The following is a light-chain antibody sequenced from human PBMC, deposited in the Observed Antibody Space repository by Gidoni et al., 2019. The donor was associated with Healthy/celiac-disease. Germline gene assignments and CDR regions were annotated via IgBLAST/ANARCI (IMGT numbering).Light chain of an antibody. V-gene: IGLV2-14*01. Sequence: QSALTKPSSVSGSPGQSITISCTGTSSDDGGYNYVAWYQQPPGKAPTLMLYEVSHRPSGVSNRFSGSKSGNTASLIISGLQAEDEADYYCSSYTSSSTYVFGTGTKVTVL. CDR1: SSDDGGYNY. CDR2: EVS. J-gene: IGLJ1*01. CDR3: SSYTSSSTYV.